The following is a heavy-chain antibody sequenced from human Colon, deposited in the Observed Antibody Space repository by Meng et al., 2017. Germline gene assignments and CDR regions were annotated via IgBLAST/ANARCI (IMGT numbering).Heavy chain of an antibody. D-gene: IGHD2-2*01. Sequence: QVQLQESGPGLVKPSQTLSLTCPVSGATINSGGYFWTWIRQLPGKGLEWIGYIDDSGTTKYNPSLKNSLTISRDTSKNEFSLKLGSVTAADTAVYYCARQVGKYWYFDVWGRGTLVTVSS. J-gene: IGHJ2*01. V-gene: IGHV4-31*01. CDR1: GATINSGGYF. CDR3: ARQVGKYWYFDV. CDR2: IDDSGTT.